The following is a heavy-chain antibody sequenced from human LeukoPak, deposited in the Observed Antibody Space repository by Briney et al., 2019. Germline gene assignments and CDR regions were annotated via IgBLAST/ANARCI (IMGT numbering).Heavy chain of an antibody. V-gene: IGHV1-69*13. CDR1: GGTFSSYA. D-gene: IGHD3-9*01. J-gene: IGHJ4*02. Sequence: ASVKVSCKASGGTFSSYAISWVRQAPGQGLEWMGGIIPIFGTANYAQKFQGRVTITADESTSTAYMELSSLRSEDTAVYYCARGIPPGYDILTGLPPEDYWGQGTLVTVSS. CDR3: ARGIPPGYDILTGLPPEDY. CDR2: IIPIFGTA.